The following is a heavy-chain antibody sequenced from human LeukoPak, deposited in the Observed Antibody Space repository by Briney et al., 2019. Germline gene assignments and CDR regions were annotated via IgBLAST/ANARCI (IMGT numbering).Heavy chain of an antibody. Sequence: PGRSLRLSCAASGFTFSSYAMHWVRQAPGKGLEWVAVISYDGSNKYYADSVKGRFTISRDNSKNTLYLQMNSLRAEDTAVYYCARDDSSGYYYVGGGYWSQGTLVTVSS. V-gene: IGHV3-30-3*01. CDR3: ARDDSSGYYYVGGGY. CDR1: GFTFSSYA. J-gene: IGHJ4*02. CDR2: ISYDGSNK. D-gene: IGHD3-22*01.